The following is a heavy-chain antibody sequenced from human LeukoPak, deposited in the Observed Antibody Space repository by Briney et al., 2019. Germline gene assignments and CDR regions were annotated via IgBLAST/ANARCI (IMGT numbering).Heavy chain of an antibody. CDR3: ARDRRSGGVTYGQDS. Sequence: VASVKVSCKASGYTFSDYFIHWVRQAPGQGLEWMGWIIPKSGATNYAQRFRDRVTVTSDTSTAYMDLSRLTSDDTAVYYCARDRRSGGVTYGQDSWGQGTLVTVSS. CDR1: GYTFSDYF. J-gene: IGHJ4*02. CDR2: IIPKSGAT. D-gene: IGHD5-18*01. V-gene: IGHV1-2*02.